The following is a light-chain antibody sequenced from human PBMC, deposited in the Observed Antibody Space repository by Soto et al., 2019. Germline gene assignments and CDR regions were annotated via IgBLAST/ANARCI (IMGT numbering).Light chain of an antibody. Sequence: DIQLTQSPSSLSASVGDRITITCRASQSINNFLNWYRQKPGKAPNLLIYGASKLQTGVPSRFSGSGSETDFTLTISSLHPEDFATYYCQQSYNAPRTFGQGTKVDI. CDR2: GAS. J-gene: IGKJ1*01. CDR1: QSINNF. CDR3: QQSYNAPRT. V-gene: IGKV1-39*01.